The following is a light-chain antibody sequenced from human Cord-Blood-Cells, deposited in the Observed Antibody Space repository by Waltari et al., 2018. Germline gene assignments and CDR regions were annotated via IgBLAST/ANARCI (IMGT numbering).Light chain of an antibody. CDR1: SSDVGGYNS. CDR3: SSYTSSSTWV. Sequence: QSALTQPASVSGSPGQSITISCTGTSSDVGGYNSVSWYQQHPGTAPKLMIYDVRKRPSGVSNRFSCSKSGNTASLTISGLQAEDEADYYCSSYTSSSTWVFGGGTKLTVL. CDR2: DVR. J-gene: IGLJ3*02. V-gene: IGLV2-14*03.